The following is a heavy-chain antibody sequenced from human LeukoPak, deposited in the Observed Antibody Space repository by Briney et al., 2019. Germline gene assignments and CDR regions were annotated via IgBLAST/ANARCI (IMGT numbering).Heavy chain of an antibody. V-gene: IGHV3-23*01. J-gene: IGHJ4*02. D-gene: IGHD1-26*01. CDR3: AKRFGGSAFDY. CDR1: RFTFDKYG. CDR2: IGVITTTT. Sequence: GGSLRLSCAASRFTFDKYGMSWVRQTAGKGLEWVSAIGVITTTTYYADSVKGRFTISRDNSRNTLYLQMNSLRADDTAVYFCAKRFGGSAFDYWGQGTLVTVSS.